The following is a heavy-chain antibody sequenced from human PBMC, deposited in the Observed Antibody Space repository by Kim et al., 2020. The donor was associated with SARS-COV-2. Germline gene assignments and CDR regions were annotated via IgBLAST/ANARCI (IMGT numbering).Heavy chain of an antibody. Sequence: GGSLRLSCIASGFTFSTYPMIWVRQAPGKGLDWVSGLTGSGATTYYADSVRGRFTISRDNSKNILYLQMNSLGVEDTAVYYCAKGSGAVAGRMVWGQGTLVAVSS. CDR1: GFTFSTYP. CDR3: AKGSGAVAGRMV. J-gene: IGHJ4*02. CDR2: LTGSGATT. D-gene: IGHD6-19*01. V-gene: IGHV3-23*01.